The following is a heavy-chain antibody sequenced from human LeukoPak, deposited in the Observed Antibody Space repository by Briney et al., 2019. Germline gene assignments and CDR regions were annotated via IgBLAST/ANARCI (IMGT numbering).Heavy chain of an antibody. Sequence: SETLSLTCSVSGGAISSHYWSWIRQHPGKGLEWIGYIYYSGSTYYNPSLKSRVTISVDTSKNQFSLKLSSVTAADTAVYYCASHCTNGVCHDAFDIWGQGTMVTVSS. CDR2: IYYSGST. CDR1: GGAISSHY. V-gene: IGHV4-59*06. D-gene: IGHD2-8*01. J-gene: IGHJ3*02. CDR3: ASHCTNGVCHDAFDI.